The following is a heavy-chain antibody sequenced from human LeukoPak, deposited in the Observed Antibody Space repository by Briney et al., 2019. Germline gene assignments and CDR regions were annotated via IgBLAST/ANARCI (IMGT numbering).Heavy chain of an antibody. V-gene: IGHV3-21*01. CDR2: ISSTSTYI. J-gene: IGHJ4*02. Sequence: GGSLRLSCAASGFMFSTYTINWVRQAPGKGLEWVSSISSTSTYIYYGDSVKGRFTISRDNAKNSLYLQMNSLRVEDTAVYFCARAFGPMSILDYWGQGTLVTVSS. CDR1: GFMFSTYT. D-gene: IGHD3-3*02. CDR3: ARAFGPMSILDY.